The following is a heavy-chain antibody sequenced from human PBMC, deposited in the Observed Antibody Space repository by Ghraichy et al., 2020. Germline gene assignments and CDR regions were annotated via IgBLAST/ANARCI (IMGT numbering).Heavy chain of an antibody. J-gene: IGHJ4*02. V-gene: IGHV4-59*01. CDR1: GGSISSYY. D-gene: IGHD5-18*01. CDR3: ASLYSYGLSPFDY. Sequence: SETLSLTCTVSGGSISSYYWSWIRQPPGKGLEWIGYIYYSGSTNYNPSLKSRVTISVDTSKNQFSLKLSSVTAADTAVYYCASLYSYGLSPFDYWGQGTLVTVSS. CDR2: IYYSGST.